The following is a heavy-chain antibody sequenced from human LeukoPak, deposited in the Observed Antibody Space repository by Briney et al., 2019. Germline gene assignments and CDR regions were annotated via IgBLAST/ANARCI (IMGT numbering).Heavy chain of an antibody. CDR2: ISGSGGT. Sequence: GGSLRLSCAASGFTFSSYGMSWVRQAPGKGLEWVSAISGSGGTYYADSVKGRFTISRDNSKNTLYLQMNSLRAEDTAVYYCCSGSYYGLFFDYWGQGTLVTVSS. J-gene: IGHJ4*02. D-gene: IGHD1-26*01. V-gene: IGHV3-23*01. CDR1: GFTFSSYG. CDR3: CSGSYYGLFFDY.